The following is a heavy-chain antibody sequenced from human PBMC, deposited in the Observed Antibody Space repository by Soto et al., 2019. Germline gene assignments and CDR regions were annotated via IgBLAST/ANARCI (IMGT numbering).Heavy chain of an antibody. Sequence: PSETLSLTCSVSGVSISSGDTYWAWIRQAPGKGLEWIGYILHSGSTYYNPSLDSRLTISLDTSKNQFSLRLRSVTAADTAVYFCARAPENSENWNPYYFDYWGQGTLVTVSS. J-gene: IGHJ4*02. CDR3: ARAPENSENWNPYYFDY. D-gene: IGHD1-1*01. CDR2: ILHSGST. V-gene: IGHV4-30-4*01. CDR1: GVSISSGDTY.